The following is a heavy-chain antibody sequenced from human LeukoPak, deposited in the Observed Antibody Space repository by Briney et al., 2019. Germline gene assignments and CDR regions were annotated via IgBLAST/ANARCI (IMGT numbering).Heavy chain of an antibody. CDR2: IYYSGST. V-gene: IGHV4-59*01. CDR1: GGSISSYY. D-gene: IGHD5-18*01. CDR3: ARGSRDIGYSYDLDY. Sequence: NPLETLSLTCTVSGGSISSYYWSWIRQPPGKGLEWIGYIYYSGSTNYNPSLKSRVTISVDTSKNQFSLKLSSVTAADTAVYYCARGSRDIGYSYDLDYWGQGTLVTVSS. J-gene: IGHJ4*02.